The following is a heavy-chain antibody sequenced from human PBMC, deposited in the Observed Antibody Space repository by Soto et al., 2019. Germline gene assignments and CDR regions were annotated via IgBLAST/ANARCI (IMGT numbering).Heavy chain of an antibody. CDR3: TRATFGVGMDL. V-gene: IGHV3-13*01. Sequence: GGSLRLSCAAFGFTYSSYDMIWVRQVTGKGLEWIASMGGAGAREYSGSVKGRFIISRDNAKNSLYLQMDSLRVADTGVYYCTRATFGVGMDLWGHGTPVTVSS. D-gene: IGHD3-10*01. CDR1: GFTYSSYD. CDR2: MGGAGAR. J-gene: IGHJ6*02.